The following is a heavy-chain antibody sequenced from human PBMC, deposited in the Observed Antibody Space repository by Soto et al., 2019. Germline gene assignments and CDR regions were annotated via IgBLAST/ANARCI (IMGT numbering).Heavy chain of an antibody. CDR1: GCSINSSSYY. V-gene: IGHV4-39*01. D-gene: IGHD2-2*01. Sequence: SETLSLTCTVSGCSINSSSYYWGWIRQPPGKGLEWIGSIYYSGSTYYNPSLKSRVTISVDTSKNQFSLKLSSVTAADTAVYYCASPPTYCSSTSCYENYYYYMDVWGKGTTVTVSS. CDR2: IYYSGST. J-gene: IGHJ6*03. CDR3: ASPPTYCSSTSCYENYYYYMDV.